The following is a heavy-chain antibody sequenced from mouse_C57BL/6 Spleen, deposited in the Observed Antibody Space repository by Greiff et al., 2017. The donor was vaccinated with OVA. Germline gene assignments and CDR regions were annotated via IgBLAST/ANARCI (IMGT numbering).Heavy chain of an antibody. CDR1: GYTFTSYW. Sequence: QVQLQQPGAELVMPGASVKLSCKASGYTFTSYWMHWVKQRPGQGLEWIGEIDPSDSYTNYNQKFTGKSTLTVDKSSSTAYMQLSSLTSEDSAVYYCARGGKTFFDYWGQGTTLTVSS. D-gene: IGHD1-1*02. CDR3: ARGGKTFFDY. CDR2: IDPSDSYT. J-gene: IGHJ2*01. V-gene: IGHV1-69*01.